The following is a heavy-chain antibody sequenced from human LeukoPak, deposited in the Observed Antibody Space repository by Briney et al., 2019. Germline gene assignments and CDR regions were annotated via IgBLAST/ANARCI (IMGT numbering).Heavy chain of an antibody. CDR2: IHTSGNT. D-gene: IGHD6-13*01. CDR1: GGSISSYY. V-gene: IGHV4-4*07. J-gene: IGHJ6*02. CDR3: ARGGIASAYGSINYHHYGLDV. Sequence: SETLSLTCTLSGGSISSYYWTWIRQPAGKGLEWIARIHTSGNTNYSPALKSRVTMSVDTSKNQVSLKLYSVAAADTAVYYCARGGIASAYGSINYHHYGLDVWGQGTTVTVSS.